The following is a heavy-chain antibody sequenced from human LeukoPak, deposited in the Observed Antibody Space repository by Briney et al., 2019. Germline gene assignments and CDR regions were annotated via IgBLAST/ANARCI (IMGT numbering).Heavy chain of an antibody. V-gene: IGHV3-53*01. Sequence: GGSLRLSCAASGFTVSSNYMSWVRRAPGKGLEWVSVIYSDGSTYYMDSVKGRFTISRDNSKDKLYLQMNSLRAEDTAVYFCARVRYYGSGTYFFDYWGQGTLVTVSS. CDR1: GFTVSSNY. D-gene: IGHD3-10*01. J-gene: IGHJ4*02. CDR2: IYSDGST. CDR3: ARVRYYGSGTYFFDY.